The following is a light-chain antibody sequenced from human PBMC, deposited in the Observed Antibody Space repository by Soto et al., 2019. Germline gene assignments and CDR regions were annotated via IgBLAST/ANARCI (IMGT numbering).Light chain of an antibody. CDR2: AAS. J-gene: IGKJ2*01. V-gene: IGKV1-17*01. Sequence: DIQMTQSPSSLSASVGDRVTITCRASQGIRSDLGWYQQKPGKAPKRLIHAASSLQSGVPSRFSGSGSGTEFTLTISSLQPADFATYYCLQHNSYPPDTFGQGTKLEIK. CDR3: LQHNSYPPDT. CDR1: QGIRSD.